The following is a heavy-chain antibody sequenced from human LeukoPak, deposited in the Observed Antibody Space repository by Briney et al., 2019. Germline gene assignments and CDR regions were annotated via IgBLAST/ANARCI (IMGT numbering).Heavy chain of an antibody. CDR3: AKEGRSSHFYYGMDV. CDR1: GFTFSSCA. CDR2: IRGSGGST. J-gene: IGHJ6*02. Sequence: GGSLRLSCAASGFTFSSCAMSWVRQAPGKGLEWVSAIRGSGGSTYYADSVKGRFTISRDNSKTTLYLQMNSLRAEDTAVYYCAKEGRSSHFYYGMDVWGQGTTVTVSS. V-gene: IGHV3-23*01. D-gene: IGHD3-16*02.